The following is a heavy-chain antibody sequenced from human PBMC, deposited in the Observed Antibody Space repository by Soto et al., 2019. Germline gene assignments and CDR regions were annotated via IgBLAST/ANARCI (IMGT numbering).Heavy chain of an antibody. CDR1: GGTFSSYA. Sequence: QVQLVQSGAEVKKPGSSVKVSCKASGGTFSSYAISWVLQAPGHGLDCMGGIIPIFGTANYAQKFQGRVTITADKSTSTAYMELSRLRSEDTAVYYCARGSVAARPGSRFYYYYGMDVWGQGTTVTVSS. J-gene: IGHJ6*02. CDR3: ARGSVAARPGSRFYYYYGMDV. D-gene: IGHD6-6*01. CDR2: IIPIFGTA. V-gene: IGHV1-69*06.